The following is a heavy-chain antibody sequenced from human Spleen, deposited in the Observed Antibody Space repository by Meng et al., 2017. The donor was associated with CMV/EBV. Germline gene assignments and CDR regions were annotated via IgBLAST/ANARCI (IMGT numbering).Heavy chain of an antibody. CDR3: ARDNAGNSFEY. CDR2: INPNSDAT. J-gene: IGHJ4*02. D-gene: IGHD6-13*01. CDR1: GYSFTGYY. Sequence: QVQLGQSGAELKKPGTQMKVSCKASGYSFTGYYIHWVRQAPGQGLEWMGWINPNSDATRYPQKFQGRVTMTRDTSITTAYMELSRLTSDDTAVYYCARDNAGNSFEYWGQGTLVTVSS. V-gene: IGHV1-2*02.